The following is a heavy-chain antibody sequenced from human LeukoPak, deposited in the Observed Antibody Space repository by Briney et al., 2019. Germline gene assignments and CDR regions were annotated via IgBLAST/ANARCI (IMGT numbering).Heavy chain of an antibody. Sequence: GESLKISCKGSGYSFTIYWISWVRQMPGKGVEWMGRIAPSDSYTNYSPSFQGHVTISADKSISTAYLQWSSLKASDTAKYYCAKLGDSGSLDYWGQGTLVTVCS. D-gene: IGHD3-10*01. V-gene: IGHV5-10-1*01. CDR1: GYSFTIYW. CDR3: AKLGDSGSLDY. CDR2: IAPSDSYT. J-gene: IGHJ4*02.